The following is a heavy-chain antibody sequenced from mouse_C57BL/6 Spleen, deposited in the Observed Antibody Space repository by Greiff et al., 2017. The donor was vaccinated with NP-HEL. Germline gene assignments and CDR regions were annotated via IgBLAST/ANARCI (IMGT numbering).Heavy chain of an antibody. J-gene: IGHJ4*01. Sequence: QVQLQQPGAELVMPGASVKLSCKASGYTFTSYWMHWVKQRPGQGLEWIGEIDPSDSYTNYNQKFKGKSTLTVDKSSSTAYMQLSSLTSEDSAVYYCLTGPYYYAMDYWGQGTSVTVSS. CDR3: LTGPYYYAMDY. D-gene: IGHD4-1*01. CDR2: IDPSDSYT. CDR1: GYTFTSYW. V-gene: IGHV1-69*01.